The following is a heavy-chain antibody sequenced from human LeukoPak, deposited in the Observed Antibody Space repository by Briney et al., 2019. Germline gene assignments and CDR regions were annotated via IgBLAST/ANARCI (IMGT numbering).Heavy chain of an antibody. D-gene: IGHD3-10*01. CDR2: IYYSGCT. J-gene: IGHJ3*02. CDR3: ARSLLWFGEFPDAFDI. V-gene: IGHV4-59*01. Sequence: SETLSLTCTVSGGSISSYYWSWIRQPPGKGLEWIEYIYYSGCTNYNPSLKSRVTISVDTSKNQFSLKLSSVTAADTAVYYCARSLLWFGEFPDAFDIWGQGTMVTVSS. CDR1: GGSISSYY.